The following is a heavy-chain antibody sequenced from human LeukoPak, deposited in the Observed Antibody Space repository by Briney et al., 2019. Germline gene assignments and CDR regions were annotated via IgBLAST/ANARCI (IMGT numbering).Heavy chain of an antibody. Sequence: GGSLRLSCAASGFTFSNYEMNWIRQAPGKGLEWISYISNSGNTKYYADSVKGRFTISRDNSKNTLYLQMNSLRAEDTAVYYCAKEGVVLRYFDWLYYFDYWGQGTLVTVSS. D-gene: IGHD3-9*01. J-gene: IGHJ4*02. CDR2: ISNSGNTK. CDR1: GFTFSNYE. CDR3: AKEGVVLRYFDWLYYFDY. V-gene: IGHV3-48*03.